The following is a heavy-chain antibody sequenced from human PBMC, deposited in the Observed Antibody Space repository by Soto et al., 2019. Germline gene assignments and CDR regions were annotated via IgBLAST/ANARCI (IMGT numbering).Heavy chain of an antibody. Sequence: QVQLVQSGAEVKKPGASVKVSCKASGYTCTSYGISWVRQAPGQGLEWMGWISAYNGNTNYAQKLQGRVTMTTDTSTSTAYMELRSLRSDDTAVYYCARDSSDYYDSSVIDYWGQGTLVTVSS. D-gene: IGHD3-22*01. V-gene: IGHV1-18*01. CDR3: ARDSSDYYDSSVIDY. CDR1: GYTCTSYG. J-gene: IGHJ4*02. CDR2: ISAYNGNT.